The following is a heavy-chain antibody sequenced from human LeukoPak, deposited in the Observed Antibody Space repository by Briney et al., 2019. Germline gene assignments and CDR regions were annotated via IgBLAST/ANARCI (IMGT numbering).Heavy chain of an antibody. CDR2: ISSSSSTI. J-gene: IGHJ4*02. Sequence: GGSLRLSCAASGFTFSSYSMNWVRQAPGKGLEWVSYISSSSSTIYYADSVKGRFTISRDNAKNSLYLQMNSLRAEDTAVYYCARLTPWGMIVVGAHFDYWGQGTLVTVSS. D-gene: IGHD3-22*01. V-gene: IGHV3-48*04. CDR3: ARLTPWGMIVVGAHFDY. CDR1: GFTFSSYS.